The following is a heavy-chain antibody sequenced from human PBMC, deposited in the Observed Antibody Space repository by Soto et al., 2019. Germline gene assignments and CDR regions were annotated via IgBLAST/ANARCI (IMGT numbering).Heavy chain of an antibody. CDR2: ISYDGSNK. J-gene: IGHJ6*02. D-gene: IGHD6-19*01. Sequence: PGGSLRLSCAASGFTFSSYGMHWVRQAPGKRLEWVAVISYDGSNKYYADSVKGRFTISRDNSKNTLYLQMNSLRAEDTAVYYCAKNWEQWLVKYYYGMDVWGQGTTVTVSS. CDR1: GFTFSSYG. V-gene: IGHV3-30*18. CDR3: AKNWEQWLVKYYYGMDV.